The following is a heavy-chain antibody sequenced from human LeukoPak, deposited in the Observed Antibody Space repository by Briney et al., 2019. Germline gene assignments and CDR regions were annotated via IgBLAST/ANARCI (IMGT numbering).Heavy chain of an antibody. D-gene: IGHD3-22*01. CDR1: GFTFSSYG. CDR3: ARDQHPTAERISYYDNSGPFSDY. J-gene: IGHJ4*02. V-gene: IGHV3-30*03. Sequence: TGGSLRLSCAASGFTFSSYGMHWVRQAPGKGLEWVAVISYDGTYQYYADSVKGRFTVSRDNSKNTLYLQMNSLRAEDTAVYYCARDQHPTAERISYYDNSGPFSDYWGQGTLVTVSS. CDR2: ISYDGTYQ.